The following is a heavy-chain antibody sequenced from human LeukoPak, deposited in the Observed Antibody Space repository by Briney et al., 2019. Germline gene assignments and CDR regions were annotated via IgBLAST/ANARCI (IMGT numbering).Heavy chain of an antibody. Sequence: GGSLRLSCAASGFTFSNYWMHWVRQDPGKGLVWVSFINPDGSTTNYADSVKGRFTISRDNAKNALYLQMNSLRAEDTAVYYCAKDLHYGSADYWGQGTPVTVSS. D-gene: IGHD3-10*01. J-gene: IGHJ4*02. V-gene: IGHV3-74*01. CDR1: GFTFSNYW. CDR2: INPDGSTT. CDR3: AKDLHYGSADY.